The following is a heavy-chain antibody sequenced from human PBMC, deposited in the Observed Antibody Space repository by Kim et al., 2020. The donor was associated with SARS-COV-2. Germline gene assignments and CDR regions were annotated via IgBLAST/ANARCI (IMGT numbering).Heavy chain of an antibody. CDR2: ISYDGSNK. Sequence: GGSLRLSCAASGFTFSSYGMHWVRQAPGKGLEWVAVISYDGSNKYYADSVKGRFTISRDNSKNTLYLQMNSLRAEDTAVYYCAKDRGIAVAYNWFDPWG. D-gene: IGHD6-19*01. J-gene: IGHJ5*02. CDR1: GFTFSSYG. V-gene: IGHV3-30*18. CDR3: AKDRGIAVAYNWFDP.